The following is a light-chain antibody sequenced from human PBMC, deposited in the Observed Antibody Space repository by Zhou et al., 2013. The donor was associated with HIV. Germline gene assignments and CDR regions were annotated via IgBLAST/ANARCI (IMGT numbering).Light chain of an antibody. J-gene: IGKJ3*01. CDR2: DAA. Sequence: EIVLTQSPGTLSLSPGERATLSCRASQSVRNNYFAWYQKKVGQAPRLLIFDAATRATGIPDRFSGSGSGTDFTLTISSLEPDDFAVYYCHQYGDSVTFGPGTKVDFK. CDR1: QSVRNNY. V-gene: IGKV3-20*01. CDR3: HQYGDSVT.